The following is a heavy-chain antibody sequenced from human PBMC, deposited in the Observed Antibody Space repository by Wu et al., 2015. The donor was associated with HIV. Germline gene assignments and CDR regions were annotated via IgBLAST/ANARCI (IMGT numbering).Heavy chain of an antibody. CDR2: IIPIFGTA. Sequence: QVQLVQSGAEVKKPGASVKVSCKASGYTFTSYGISWVRQAPGQGLEWMGWIIPIFGTANYAQKFQGRVTITTDESTSTAYMELSSLRSEDTAVYYCARVNPPPGIAPGWGQGTLVTVSS. CDR3: ARVNPPPGIAPG. V-gene: IGHV1-69*05. J-gene: IGHJ4*02. D-gene: IGHD6-25*01. CDR1: GYTFTSYG.